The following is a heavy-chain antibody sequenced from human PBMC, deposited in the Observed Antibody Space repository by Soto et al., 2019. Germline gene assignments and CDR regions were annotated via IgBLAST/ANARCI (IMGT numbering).Heavy chain of an antibody. CDR2: IYYSGST. Sequence: ASEPLSLTCTVSGGSISSGDYYWSWIRQPPGKGLEWIGYIYYSGSTYYHPSLQSRVTISVDTSKNQFSLKLSSVTAADTAVYYCARDGRGSVRPGYHYGMDVWGQGTTVTVSS. CDR1: GGSISSGDYY. CDR3: ARDGRGSVRPGYHYGMDV. V-gene: IGHV4-30-4*01. J-gene: IGHJ6*02. D-gene: IGHD5-12*01.